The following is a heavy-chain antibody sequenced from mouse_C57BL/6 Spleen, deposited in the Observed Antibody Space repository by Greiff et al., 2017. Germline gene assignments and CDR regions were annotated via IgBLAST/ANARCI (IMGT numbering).Heavy chain of an antibody. D-gene: IGHD1-1*01. J-gene: IGHJ4*01. Sequence: QVQLQQSGPGLVAPSQSLSITCTVSGFSLTSYGVSWVRQPPGKGLEWLGVIWGDGSTNYHSALISRLSISKDNSKSQVFLKLNSLQTDDTATYYCAKPEFITTVVATDYAMDYWGQGTSVTVSS. V-gene: IGHV2-3*01. CDR1: GFSLTSYG. CDR2: IWGDGST. CDR3: AKPEFITTVVATDYAMDY.